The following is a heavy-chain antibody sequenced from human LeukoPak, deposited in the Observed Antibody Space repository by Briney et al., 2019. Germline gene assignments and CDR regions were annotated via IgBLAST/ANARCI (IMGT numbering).Heavy chain of an antibody. V-gene: IGHV5-51*01. CDR1: GYSFTSYW. CDR2: IYPGDSDT. J-gene: IGHJ3*02. Sequence: GESLKISCKGSGYSFTSYWIGWVRQMPGKGLEWMGIIYPGDSDTRYSPSFQSQGTISADKSISTAYLQWSSLKASDTAMYYCARRRYCGGDCYDRAFDIWGQGTMVTVSS. D-gene: IGHD2-21*02. CDR3: ARRRYCGGDCYDRAFDI.